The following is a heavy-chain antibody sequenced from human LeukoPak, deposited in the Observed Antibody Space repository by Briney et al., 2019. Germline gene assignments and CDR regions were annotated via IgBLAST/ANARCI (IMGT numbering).Heavy chain of an antibody. CDR2: ISWNSDSI. V-gene: IGHV3-9*01. D-gene: IGHD6-19*01. CDR1: GFTFDDYA. Sequence: GRSLRLSCAASGFTFDDYAMHWVRQPPGKGLEWVSGISWNSDSIGYADSVKGRFTISRDNAKNSLYLQMNSLRPEDTAVHYCARDRSSGWPGSFDYWGQGTLVTVS. CDR3: ARDRSSGWPGSFDY. J-gene: IGHJ4*02.